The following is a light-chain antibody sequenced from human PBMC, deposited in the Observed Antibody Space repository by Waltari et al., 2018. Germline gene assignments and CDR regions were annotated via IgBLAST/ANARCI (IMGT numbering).Light chain of an antibody. V-gene: IGLV1-44*01. CDR3: AAWDDSLNGLYV. J-gene: IGLJ1*01. Sequence: QSVLTQPPSASVTPRQPVTISCSVRSSNIGTNPVNWYQQLPGTAPKLLIYSNIQRPSGVPDRISGSKSGTSASLAISGLQSEDEGDYYCAAWDDSLNGLYVFGTGTKVTVL. CDR1: SSNIGTNP. CDR2: SNI.